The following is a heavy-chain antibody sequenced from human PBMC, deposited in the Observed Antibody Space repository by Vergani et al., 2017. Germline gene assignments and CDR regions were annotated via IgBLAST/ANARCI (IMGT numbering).Heavy chain of an antibody. V-gene: IGHV4-34*01. J-gene: IGHJ3*02. CDR2: IYHSGST. D-gene: IGHD2-2*01. Sequence: QVQLQQWGAGLLKPSETLSLTCAVYGGSFSGYYWSWIRQPPGKGLEWIGYIYHSGSTYYNPSLKSRVTISVDRSKNQFSLKLSSVTAADTAVYYCAREVVVVPAATRGAFDIWGQGTMVTVSS. CDR3: AREVVVVPAATRGAFDI. CDR1: GGSFSGYY.